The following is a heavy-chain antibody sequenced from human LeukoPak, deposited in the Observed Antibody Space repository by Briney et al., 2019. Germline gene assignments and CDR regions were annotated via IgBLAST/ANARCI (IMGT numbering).Heavy chain of an antibody. Sequence: GGSLRLSCAASGFTFSFHEMNWVRQAPGKGLEWVSYISSTGNSIYYADSVKGRFTISRDNAKNSLYLQMKSLRGEDTAVYYCARASYDSSGYYRIDIWGQGTMVTVSS. CDR2: ISSTGNSI. D-gene: IGHD3-22*01. CDR1: GFTFSFHE. V-gene: IGHV3-48*03. J-gene: IGHJ3*02. CDR3: ARASYDSSGYYRIDI.